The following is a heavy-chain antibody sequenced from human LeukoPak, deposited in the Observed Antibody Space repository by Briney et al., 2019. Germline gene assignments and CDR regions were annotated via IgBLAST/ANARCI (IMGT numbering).Heavy chain of an antibody. CDR2: ISSSSSTI. CDR3: ATTIFGVAPYFDY. CDR1: GFTFSSYS. V-gene: IGHV3-48*01. D-gene: IGHD3-3*01. J-gene: IGHJ4*02. Sequence: PGGSLRLSCAASGFTFSSYSMNWVRQAPGKGLEWVSYISSSSSTIYYADSVKGRFTISRDNAKNSLYLHMNSLRAEDTAVYYCATTIFGVAPYFDYWGQGTPVTVSS.